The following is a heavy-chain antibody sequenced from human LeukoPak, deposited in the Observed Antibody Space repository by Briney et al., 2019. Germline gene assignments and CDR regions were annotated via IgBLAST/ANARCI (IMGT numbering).Heavy chain of an antibody. D-gene: IGHD2-2*03. J-gene: IGHJ4*02. CDR3: ARGWMMSGFDY. Sequence: SQTLSLTFAISGDSVSSNSAAWNWIRQSPSGGLEWLGRTNYKSKWYNDYAVYVKSRMAINPDTSKNQFSLHLNSVTPEDTAVYHCARGWMMSGFDYLGQGTLVTVSS. V-gene: IGHV6-1*01. CDR1: GDSVSSNSAA. CDR2: TNYKSKWYN.